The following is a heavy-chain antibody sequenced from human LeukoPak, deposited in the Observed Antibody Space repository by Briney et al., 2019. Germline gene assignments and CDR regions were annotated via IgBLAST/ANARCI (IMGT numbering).Heavy chain of an antibody. V-gene: IGHV1-8*01. CDR2: MNPNNGNT. D-gene: IGHD2-8*01. Sequence: ASVKVSCKASGYTFTSYDINWVRQATGQGLEWMGWMNPNNGNTGYAQKFQGRVTMTRNTSISTAYMELSSLRSEDTAVYYCARPRRGYAILDYWGQGTLVTVSS. J-gene: IGHJ4*02. CDR3: ARPRRGYAILDY. CDR1: GYTFTSYD.